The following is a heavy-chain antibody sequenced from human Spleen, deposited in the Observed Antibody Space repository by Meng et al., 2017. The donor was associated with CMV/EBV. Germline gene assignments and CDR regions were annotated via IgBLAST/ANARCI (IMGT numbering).Heavy chain of an antibody. CDR3: ARVEQQWLVPDY. D-gene: IGHD6-19*01. CDR2: ISSSGSSSTI. Sequence: GESLKISCAASGFTFSSYEMNWVRQAPGKGLEWISYISSSGSSSTIYYADSVKGRFTISRDNARDTLYLQMNSLRAEDTAVYYCARVEQQWLVPDYWGQGTLVTVSS. V-gene: IGHV3-48*03. J-gene: IGHJ4*02. CDR1: GFTFSSYE.